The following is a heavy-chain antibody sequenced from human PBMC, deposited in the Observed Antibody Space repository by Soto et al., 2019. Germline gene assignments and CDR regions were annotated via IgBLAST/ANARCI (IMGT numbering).Heavy chain of an antibody. CDR3: ARDRSVRAVAGALGGY. CDR1: GYTFTSYG. J-gene: IGHJ4*02. CDR2: ISAYNGNT. V-gene: IGHV1-18*04. D-gene: IGHD6-19*01. Sequence: ASVKVSCKASGYTFTSYGISWVRQAPGQGLEWMGWISAYNGNTNYAQKLQGRVTMTTDTSTSTAYVELRSLRSDDTAVYYCARDRSVRAVAGALGGYWGQGTLVTVSS.